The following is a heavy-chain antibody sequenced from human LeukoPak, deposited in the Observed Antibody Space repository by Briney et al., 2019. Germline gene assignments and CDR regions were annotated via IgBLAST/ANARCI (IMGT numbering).Heavy chain of an antibody. CDR3: ASGSYDTRRYDY. J-gene: IGHJ4*02. V-gene: IGHV3-21*06. CDR2: ISSSGTNK. Sequence: GGSLRLSCAASGFTFSIYSMNWVRQAPGKGLEWVSSISSSGTNKYYADSVKGRFTISRDNAQNSLYLQMNSLRAEDTAVYYCASGSYDTRRYDYWGQGILVTVTS. D-gene: IGHD1-26*01. CDR1: GFTFSIYS.